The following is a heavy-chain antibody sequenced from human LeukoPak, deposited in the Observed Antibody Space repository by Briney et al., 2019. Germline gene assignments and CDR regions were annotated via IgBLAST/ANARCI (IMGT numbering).Heavy chain of an antibody. CDR3: AGTEAVAGSFDY. CDR1: GGSISSYY. V-gene: IGHV4-59*01. CDR2: IYYSGST. J-gene: IGHJ4*02. Sequence: SETLSLTCTVSGGSISSYYWSWIRQPPGKGLEWIGYIYYSGSTNYNPSLKSRVTISVDTSKNQFSLKLSSVTAADTAVYYCAGTEAVAGSFDYWGQGTLVTVSS. D-gene: IGHD6-19*01.